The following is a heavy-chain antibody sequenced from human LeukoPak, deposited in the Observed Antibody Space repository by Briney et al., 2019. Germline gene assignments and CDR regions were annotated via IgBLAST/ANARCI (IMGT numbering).Heavy chain of an antibody. D-gene: IGHD3-10*01. Sequence: GGSLRLSCAASGFTFSSYSMNWVRQAPGKGLEWVSSISSSSSYIYYADSVKGRFTISRDNAKNSLYLQMNSLRAEDSAVYYCARSGAGGGAFDIWGQGTMVTVSS. V-gene: IGHV3-21*01. CDR2: ISSSSSYI. CDR1: GFTFSSYS. CDR3: ARSGAGGGAFDI. J-gene: IGHJ3*02.